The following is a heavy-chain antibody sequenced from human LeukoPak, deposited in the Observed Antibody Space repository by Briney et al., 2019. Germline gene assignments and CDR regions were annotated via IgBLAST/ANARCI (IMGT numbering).Heavy chain of an antibody. CDR1: GFSVSDYY. V-gene: IGHV3-11*05. D-gene: IGHD3-16*01. CDR2: ITSSAGST. CDR3: ARERRGNYFAFES. Sequence: PGGSLRLSCAASGFSVSDYYMSWIRQSPGKGLEWISYITSSAGSTKYADSVKGRFTISKDKAKNSVALQMNSPKSEDTAVYYCARERRGNYFAFESWGQGTLVTVSS. J-gene: IGHJ4*02.